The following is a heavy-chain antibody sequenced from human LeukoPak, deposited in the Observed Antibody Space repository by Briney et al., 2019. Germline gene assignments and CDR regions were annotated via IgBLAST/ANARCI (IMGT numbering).Heavy chain of an antibody. CDR3: ARDPAPYSGSFGMDV. V-gene: IGHV1-18*04. D-gene: IGHD1-26*01. Sequence: ASVKVSCKASGYTFTSYYMHWVRQAPGQGLEWMGWISAYNGNTNYAQKLQGRVTMTTDTSTSTAYMELRSLRSDDTAVYYCARDPAPYSGSFGMDVWGQGTTVTVSS. CDR1: GYTFTSYY. CDR2: ISAYNGNT. J-gene: IGHJ6*02.